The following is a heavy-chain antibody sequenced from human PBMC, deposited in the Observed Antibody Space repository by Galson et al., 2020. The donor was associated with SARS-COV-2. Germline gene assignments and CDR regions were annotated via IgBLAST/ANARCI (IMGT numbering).Heavy chain of an antibody. CDR1: GFTFSTYW. CDR3: VGETPTHAHYYDY. V-gene: IGHV3-74*01. D-gene: IGHD2-15*01. Sequence: ALHGESLKISCTVSGFTFSTYWMHWVRQVPGKGLVWVSRINRDGTTTNYADFVKGRFTISRDNAKNTLYLQMNSLRTEDTAVYSCVGETPTHAHYYDYWGQGTVVTVSS. J-gene: IGHJ4*02. CDR2: INRDGTTT.